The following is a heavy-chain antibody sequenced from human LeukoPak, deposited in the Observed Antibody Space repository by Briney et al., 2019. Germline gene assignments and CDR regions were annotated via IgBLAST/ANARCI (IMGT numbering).Heavy chain of an antibody. D-gene: IGHD6-13*01. J-gene: IGHJ4*02. Sequence: GGSLRLSCAASGFTFSAYYMSWIRQAPGKGLEWVSYISTTGSTIKYADSVKGRFTISRDNSKNTLYLQMNSLRAEDTAVYYCAKDGRIAAAGTRGRQPFDYWGQGTLVTVSS. CDR3: AKDGRIAAAGTRGRQPFDY. V-gene: IGHV3-11*04. CDR2: ISTTGSTI. CDR1: GFTFSAYY.